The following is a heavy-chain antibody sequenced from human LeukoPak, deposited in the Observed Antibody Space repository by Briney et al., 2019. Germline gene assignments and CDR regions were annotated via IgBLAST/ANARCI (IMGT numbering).Heavy chain of an antibody. J-gene: IGHJ4*02. CDR1: GGTFSSYA. V-gene: IGHV1-69*04. CDR3: ARLGGNPQGVAY. Sequence: SVKVSCKASGGTFSSYAISWVRQAPGQGLEWMGRIIPILGIANYAQKFQGRVTITADKSTSTAYMELSSLRSEDTAVYYCARLGGNPQGVAYWGQGTLVTVSS. D-gene: IGHD4-23*01. CDR2: IIPILGIA.